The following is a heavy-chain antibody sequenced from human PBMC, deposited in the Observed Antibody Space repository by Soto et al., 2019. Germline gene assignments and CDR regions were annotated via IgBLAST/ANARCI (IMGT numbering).Heavy chain of an antibody. CDR1: GGSIGTFW. J-gene: IGHJ4*02. CDR2: ISYDGST. V-gene: IGHV4-59*13. Sequence: QVQLQESGPGLLEPSETLFLTCTVSGGSIGTFWWSWIRQPPGKGLEWIGYISYDGSTSYNPSLKSRVTISVDPSKSQFSLKLTSVTAADTAVYYCARDVRESVWLDFNYWGQGTLVTVSS. CDR3: ARDVRESVWLDFNY. D-gene: IGHD3-16*01.